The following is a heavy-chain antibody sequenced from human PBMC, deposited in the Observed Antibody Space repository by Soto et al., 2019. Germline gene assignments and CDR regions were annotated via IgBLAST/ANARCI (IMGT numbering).Heavy chain of an antibody. J-gene: IGHJ4*02. V-gene: IGHV3-73*01. CDR3: TRLISAAQDY. D-gene: IGHD3-16*02. CDR2: IRDRAYSYAT. CDR1: GFVFKDSS. Sequence: EVLLVESGGGLVQPGGSLKLSCAASGFVFKDSSIHWVRQASGKGLEWVGRIRDRAYSYATAYAASVTGRFTISRDDSTNTAYLQMNSLETEDTDIYYCTRLISAAQDYWGQGTQVTVSS.